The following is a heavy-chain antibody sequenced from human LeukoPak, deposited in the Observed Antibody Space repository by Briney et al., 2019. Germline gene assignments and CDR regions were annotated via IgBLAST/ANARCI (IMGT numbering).Heavy chain of an antibody. J-gene: IGHJ5*02. CDR2: INPNSGGR. CDR3: ARDLYRYYYDSSGYRNWFDP. D-gene: IGHD3-22*01. Sequence: ASVTVSCKASGYTFTGYYMHWVRQAPGQGLEWMGWINPNSGGRNYAQKFQGRVTMTRDTSISTAYMELSRLRSDDTAVYYCARDLYRYYYDSSGYRNWFDPWGQGTLVTVSS. V-gene: IGHV1-2*02. CDR1: GYTFTGYY.